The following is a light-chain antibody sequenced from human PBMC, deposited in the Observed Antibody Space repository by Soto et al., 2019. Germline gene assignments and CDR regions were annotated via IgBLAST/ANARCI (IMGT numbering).Light chain of an antibody. CDR2: AAS. V-gene: IGKV1-27*01. Sequence: DIQMTQSPSSLSASVGDRVTITCRASQDISNHLAWYQQKPGKVPKLLIYAASTLQSGVPSRFSGSGSGTDFTLTISGLQPEDVATYYCQMYRSAPFTFGPGTKVHIE. J-gene: IGKJ3*01. CDR1: QDISNH. CDR3: QMYRSAPFT.